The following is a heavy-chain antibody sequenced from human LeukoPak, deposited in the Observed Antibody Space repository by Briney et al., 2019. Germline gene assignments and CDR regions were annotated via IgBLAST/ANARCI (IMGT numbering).Heavy chain of an antibody. CDR1: GGTYSSYA. V-gene: IGHV1-69*04. Sequence: SVKVSCKASGGTYSSYAISWVRQAPGQGLEWMRRIIPILGIANYAQKFQGRVTITADKSTSTAYVELSSLRTEDTAVYYCSRRNDYGDYMGYWGKGTLVSVSS. CDR2: IIPILGIA. D-gene: IGHD4-17*01. J-gene: IGHJ4*02. CDR3: SRRNDYGDYMGY.